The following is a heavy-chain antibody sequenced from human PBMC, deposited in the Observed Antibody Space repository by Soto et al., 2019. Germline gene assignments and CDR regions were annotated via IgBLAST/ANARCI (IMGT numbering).Heavy chain of an antibody. Sequence: GGSLRLSCAASGFTFSGSAMHWVRQASGKGLEWVGRIRGKAYNYAPAYAASVKGRFTISRDDSKNTAYLLMNSLKIEDTAVYYCTRLEVTASDYWGQGTLVTVSS. D-gene: IGHD2-15*01. CDR1: GFTFSGSA. V-gene: IGHV3-73*01. CDR3: TRLEVTASDY. CDR2: IRGKAYNYAP. J-gene: IGHJ4*02.